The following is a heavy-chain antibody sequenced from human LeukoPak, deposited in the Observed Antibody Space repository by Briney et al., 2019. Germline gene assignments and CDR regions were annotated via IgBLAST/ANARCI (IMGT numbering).Heavy chain of an antibody. Sequence: ASVKVSCKVSGYTLTELSMHWVRQAPGKGLEWMGGFDPEDGETIYAQKFQGRVTLTRDMSISTAYMELSSLTFDDTAFYHCARAPMGTAALYWGQGTLITVSS. D-gene: IGHD2-2*01. V-gene: IGHV1-24*01. J-gene: IGHJ4*02. CDR1: GYTLTELS. CDR2: FDPEDGET. CDR3: ARAPMGTAALY.